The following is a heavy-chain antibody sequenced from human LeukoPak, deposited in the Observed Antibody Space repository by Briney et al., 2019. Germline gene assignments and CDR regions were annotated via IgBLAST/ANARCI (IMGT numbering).Heavy chain of an antibody. V-gene: IGHV3-23*01. Sequence: GGSLRLSYAAYAFSFSNYAISWARQAPGRGLEWVSGLTSSGGTTYYADSVKGRFTISRDNSRSTLYLQTNSLRVEDTAVYYCAKPVAGSSLGAFDIWGQGTMVTVSS. CDR3: AKPVAGSSLGAFDI. CDR1: AFSFSNYA. D-gene: IGHD6-19*01. J-gene: IGHJ3*02. CDR2: LTSSGGTT.